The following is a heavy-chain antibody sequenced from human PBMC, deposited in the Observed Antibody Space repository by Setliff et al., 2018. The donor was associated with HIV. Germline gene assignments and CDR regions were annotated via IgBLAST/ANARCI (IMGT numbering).Heavy chain of an antibody. V-gene: IGHV3-48*03. Sequence: GGSLRLSCAASGFTFSSYEMNWVRQAPGKGLEWLSYIYNSGDTKYYADSVKGRFTISRDNAKNSLYLQMYSLRVEDTAVYYCARKTLGLGPFEYWGQGTLVTVSS. J-gene: IGHJ4*02. CDR1: GFTFSSYE. CDR3: ARKTLGLGPFEY. CDR2: IYNSGDTK. D-gene: IGHD1-26*01.